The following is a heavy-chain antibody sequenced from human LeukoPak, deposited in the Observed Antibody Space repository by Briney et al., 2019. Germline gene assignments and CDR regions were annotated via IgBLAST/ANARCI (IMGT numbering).Heavy chain of an antibody. CDR2: IYSGGST. V-gene: IGHV3-66*01. J-gene: IGHJ4*02. D-gene: IGHD5-24*01. Sequence: PGGSLRLSCAASGFTVSSNYMSWVRQAPGKGLEWVSVIYSGGSTYYADSVKGGFTISRDNSKNTLYLQMNSLRAEDTAVYYCAREPQMATIGWGQGTLVTVSS. CDR3: AREPQMATIG. CDR1: GFTVSSNY.